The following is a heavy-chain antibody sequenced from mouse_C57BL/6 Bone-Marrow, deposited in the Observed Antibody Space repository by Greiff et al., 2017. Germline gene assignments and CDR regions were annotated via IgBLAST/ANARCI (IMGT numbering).Heavy chain of an antibody. V-gene: IGHV1-39*01. J-gene: IGHJ4*01. Sequence: VQLQQSGPELVKPGASVKISCKASGYSFTDYNMNWVKQSNGKSLEWIGVINPNYGTTSYNQKFKGKATLTVDQSSSTAYMPLNSLTSEDSADDYCSRGYDYDYAMYYWGQGASVTVSS. CDR1: GYSFTDYN. CDR2: INPNYGTT. D-gene: IGHD2-4*01. CDR3: SRGYDYDYAMYY.